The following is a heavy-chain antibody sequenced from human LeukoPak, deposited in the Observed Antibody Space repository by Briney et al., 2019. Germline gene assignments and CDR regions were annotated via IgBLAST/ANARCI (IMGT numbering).Heavy chain of an antibody. CDR2: IYYSGST. CDR1: GGSISSGGYY. D-gene: IGHD4-17*01. CDR3: AREGDYGDSDAFDI. V-gene: IGHV4-31*03. Sequence: PSQTLSLTCTVSGGSISSGGYYWSWIRQHPGKGLEWIGYIYYSGSTYYNPSLKSRVTISVNTSKNQFSLKLSSVTAADTAVYYCAREGDYGDSDAFDIWGQGTMVTVSS. J-gene: IGHJ3*02.